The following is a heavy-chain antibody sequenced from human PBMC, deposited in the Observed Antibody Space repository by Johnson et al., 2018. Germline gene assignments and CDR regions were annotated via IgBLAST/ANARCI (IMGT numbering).Heavy chain of an antibody. D-gene: IGHD4-17*01. CDR3: AKMGGDYLSYYYYYMDV. J-gene: IGHJ6*03. Sequence: EVQLLETGGGVVQPGGSLRLSCAASGFTFSSYAMAWVRQAPGKGLEWVSVSSGSGGSTYYADSVKGRFTLSRDNSKNTLYLQMNSPRADDTAVYYCAKMGGDYLSYYYYYMDVWGRGTTVTVSS. CDR1: GFTFSSYA. V-gene: IGHV3-23*01. CDR2: SSGSGGST.